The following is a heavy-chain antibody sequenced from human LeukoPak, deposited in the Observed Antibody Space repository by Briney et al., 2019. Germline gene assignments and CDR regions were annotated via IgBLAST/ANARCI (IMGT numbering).Heavy chain of an antibody. V-gene: IGHV3-33*01. CDR1: GFTFSSYG. J-gene: IGHJ6*02. CDR2: IWYDGSNK. CDR3: ARGGDSSSWYRYYDYGMDV. D-gene: IGHD6-13*01. Sequence: GRSLRLSCAASGFTFSSYGMRWVRQAPGKGLEWVAVIWYDGSNKYYADSVKGRFTISRDNSKNTLYLQMNSLRAEDTAVYYCARGGDSSSWYRYYDYGMDVWGQGTTVTVSS.